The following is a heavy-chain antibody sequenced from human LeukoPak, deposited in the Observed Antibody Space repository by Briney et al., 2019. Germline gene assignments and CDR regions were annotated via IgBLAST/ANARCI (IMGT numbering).Heavy chain of an antibody. V-gene: IGHV3-11*04. CDR3: ATPYYDFWSGYYKRGVRGADAFDI. J-gene: IGHJ3*02. D-gene: IGHD3-3*01. Sequence: GGSLRLSCAASGFTLSDYYMSWIRQATGKGLEWVSYISSSGSTIYYADSVKGRFTISRDNAKNSLYLQMNSLRAEDTAVYYCATPYYDFWSGYYKRGVRGADAFDIWGQGTMVTVSS. CDR1: GFTLSDYY. CDR2: ISSSGSTI.